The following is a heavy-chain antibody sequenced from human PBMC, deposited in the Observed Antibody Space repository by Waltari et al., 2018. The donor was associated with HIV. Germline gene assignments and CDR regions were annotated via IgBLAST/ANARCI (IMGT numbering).Heavy chain of an antibody. V-gene: IGHV4-34*01. Sequence: QVQLQQWGAGLLKPSETLSLTCAVYGGSFSGYYLSWIRQPPGKGLEWIGEINHSGRTNYNPSLKSRVTISADTSKNQFSLKVNSVTAADTAVYYCARGEEGYSGYDLSWFDTWGQGTLVTVSS. D-gene: IGHD5-12*01. J-gene: IGHJ5*02. CDR2: INHSGRT. CDR1: GGSFSGYY. CDR3: ARGEEGYSGYDLSWFDT.